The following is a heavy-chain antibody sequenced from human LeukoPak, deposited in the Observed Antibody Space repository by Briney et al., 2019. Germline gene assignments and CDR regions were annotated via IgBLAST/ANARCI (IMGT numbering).Heavy chain of an antibody. J-gene: IGHJ5*02. D-gene: IGHD3-22*01. Sequence: ASVKVSCKASGYTFTSYAMNWVRQAPGQGLEWMGWINTNTGNPTYAQGFTGRFVFSLDTSVSTAYLQISSLKAEDTAVYYCARVRRSSGYYKINWLDPWGQGTLVTVSS. CDR1: GYTFTSYA. CDR2: INTNTGNP. CDR3: ARVRRSSGYYKINWLDP. V-gene: IGHV7-4-1*02.